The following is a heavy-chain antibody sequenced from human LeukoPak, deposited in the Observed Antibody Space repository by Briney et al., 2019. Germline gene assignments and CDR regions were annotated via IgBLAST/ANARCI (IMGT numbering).Heavy chain of an antibody. J-gene: IGHJ5*02. D-gene: IGHD2-15*01. V-gene: IGHV4-4*09. Sequence: SETLSLACTVSGGSISSYCWSWIRQPPGKGLEWIGYIYTSGSTNYNPSLKSRVTISVDTSKNQFSLKLSSVTAADTAVYYCARLVGGNWFDPWGQGTLVTVSS. CDR3: ARLVGGNWFDP. CDR1: GGSISSYC. CDR2: IYTSGST.